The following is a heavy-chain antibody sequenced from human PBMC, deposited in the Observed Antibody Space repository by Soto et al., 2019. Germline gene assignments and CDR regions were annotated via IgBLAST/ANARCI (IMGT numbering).Heavy chain of an antibody. D-gene: IGHD3-22*01. CDR1: GGSISPYY. CDR2: IYYSGST. CDR3: ARDIGGYYDSSSYAN. Sequence: QVQLQESGPRLVKPSETLSLTYTVSGGSISPYYWSWIRQPPGRGLEWIGYIYYSGSTNYNPSLKSRVTLSVDTSKNQFSLKLSSVTAADTAVYYCARDIGGYYDSSSYANWGQGTLVTVSS. V-gene: IGHV4-59*01. J-gene: IGHJ4*02.